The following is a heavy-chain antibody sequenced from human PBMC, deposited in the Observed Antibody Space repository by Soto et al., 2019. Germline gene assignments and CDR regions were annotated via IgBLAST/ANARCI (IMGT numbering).Heavy chain of an antibody. CDR3: TRDLYCSGGSCSIGAFDI. CDR1: GFTFSGSA. D-gene: IGHD2-15*01. CDR2: IRSKANSYAT. J-gene: IGHJ3*02. V-gene: IGHV3-73*01. Sequence: EVQLVESGGGLVQPGGSLKLSCAASGFTFSGSAMHWVRQASGKGLEWVGRIRSKANSYATAYAASVKGRFTISRDDSKNTAYLQMNSLKTEDTAVYYCTRDLYCSGGSCSIGAFDIWGQGTMVTVSS.